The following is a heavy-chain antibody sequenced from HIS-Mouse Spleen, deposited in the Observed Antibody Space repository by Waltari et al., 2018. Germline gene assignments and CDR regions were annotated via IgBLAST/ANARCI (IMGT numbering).Heavy chain of an antibody. Sequence: EVQLVESGGGLVKPGGSLRLSCAASGFTFSSYGMNWVRQAPGKGLEWVSSISRSSSYIYYADSVKGRFTISRDNAKNSLYLQMNSLRAEDTAVYYCARDLVVGAGNAFDIWGQGTMVTVSS. CDR2: ISRSSSYI. CDR3: ARDLVVGAGNAFDI. CDR1: GFTFSSYG. D-gene: IGHD1-26*01. J-gene: IGHJ3*02. V-gene: IGHV3-21*01.